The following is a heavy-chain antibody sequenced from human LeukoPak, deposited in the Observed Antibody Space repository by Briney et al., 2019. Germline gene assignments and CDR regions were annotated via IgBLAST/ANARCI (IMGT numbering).Heavy chain of an antibody. CDR1: GFTFDDYA. J-gene: IGHJ6*02. Sequence: GGSLRLSCAASGFTFDDYAMNWVRQAPGKGLEWVSSISSSSSYIYYADSVKGRFTISRDNAKNSLYLQMNSLRAEDTAVYYCARFRSQMIVVVTPNYYYYGMDVWGQGTTVTVSS. D-gene: IGHD3-22*01. CDR3: ARFRSQMIVVVTPNYYYYGMDV. CDR2: ISSSSSYI. V-gene: IGHV3-21*01.